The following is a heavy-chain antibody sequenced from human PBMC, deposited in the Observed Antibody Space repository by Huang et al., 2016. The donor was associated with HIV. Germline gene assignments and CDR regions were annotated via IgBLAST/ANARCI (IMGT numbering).Heavy chain of an antibody. CDR2: IKQDEIEK. CDR3: ATKTAGMDI. Sequence: VESGGRSVQPGGSIKLSCVGSTFTFGAYWMSWVRQPPGKGLEWVANIKQDEIEKYYVDSVKGRVNISRDNARKVLFLEMDDLRVEDTAIYFCATKTAGMDIWGQGTTVTVSS. J-gene: IGHJ6*01. CDR1: TFTFGAYW. V-gene: IGHV3-7*01. D-gene: IGHD1-7*01.